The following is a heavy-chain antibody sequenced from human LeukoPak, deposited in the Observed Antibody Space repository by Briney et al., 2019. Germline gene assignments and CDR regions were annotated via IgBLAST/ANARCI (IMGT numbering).Heavy chain of an antibody. CDR1: GGSISSYY. CDR2: IYTSGST. J-gene: IGHJ3*02. CDR3: ASDRSYYYGSGSYPEDAFDI. Sequence: SETLSLTCTVSGGSISSYYWSWIRQPAGKGLEWIGRIYTSGSTNYNPSLKSRVTMSVDTSKNQFSLKLSSVTAADTAVYYCASDRSYYYGSGSYPEDAFDIWGQGTMVTVSS. D-gene: IGHD3-10*01. V-gene: IGHV4-4*07.